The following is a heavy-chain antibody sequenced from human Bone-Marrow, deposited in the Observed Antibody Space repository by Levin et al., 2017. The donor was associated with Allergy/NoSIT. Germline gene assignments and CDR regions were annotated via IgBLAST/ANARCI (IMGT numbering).Heavy chain of an antibody. V-gene: IGHV4-31*03. CDR1: GGSIRSGGYY. J-gene: IGHJ4*02. CDR3: ARIPATTSEFDY. CDR2: IYDSGST. Sequence: SETLSLTCTVSGGSIRSGGYYWSWIRQHPGMGLEWIVYIYDSGSTSYNPSLESRVAITVDISKNLFYLKLTSLTAADTAVYYCARIPATTSEFDYWGQGTLVTVSS. D-gene: IGHD5-24*01.